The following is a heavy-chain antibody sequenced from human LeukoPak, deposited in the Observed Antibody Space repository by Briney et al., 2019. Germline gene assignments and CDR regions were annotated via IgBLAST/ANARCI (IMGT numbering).Heavy chain of an antibody. D-gene: IGHD2-8*02. CDR2: IRPDGSGE. J-gene: IGHJ4*02. CDR1: GFTFSTYW. CDR3: ARDCGAAITGPRFDL. V-gene: IGHV3-7*03. Sequence: GGSLRLSCAASGFTFSTYWMSWVRQAPGKGREWVALIRPDGSGEYYVDSVKGRFSISRDNVNYSLYLQMNSLTAEDTAVYYCARDCGAAITGPRFDLWGQGARVTVSS.